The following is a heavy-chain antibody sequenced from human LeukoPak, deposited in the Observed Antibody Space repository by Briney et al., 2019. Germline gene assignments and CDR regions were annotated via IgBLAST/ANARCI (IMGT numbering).Heavy chain of an antibody. CDR2: INHSGST. Sequence: PSETLSLTCAVSGGSFSGYYWSWIRQPPGKGLEWIGEINHSGSTNYNPSLKSRVTISVDTSKNQFSLKLSSVTAADTAVYYCARRETVATKRGWFDPWGQGTLVTVSS. J-gene: IGHJ5*02. CDR3: ARRETVATKRGWFDP. V-gene: IGHV4-34*01. D-gene: IGHD5-12*01. CDR1: GGSFSGYY.